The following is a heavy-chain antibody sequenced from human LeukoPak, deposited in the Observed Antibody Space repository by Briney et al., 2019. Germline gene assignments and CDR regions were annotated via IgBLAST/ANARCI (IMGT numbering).Heavy chain of an antibody. J-gene: IGHJ4*02. CDR2: ISSSGSTI. Sequence: GGSLRLSCAASGFTFSNSGMHWVRQAPGKGLEWVSYISSSGSTIYYADSVKGRFTISRDNAKNSLYLQMNSLRAEDTAVYYCARQGVVRGVISHFDYWGQGTLVTVSS. CDR1: GFTFSNSG. V-gene: IGHV3-48*04. CDR3: ARQGVVRGVISHFDY. D-gene: IGHD3-10*01.